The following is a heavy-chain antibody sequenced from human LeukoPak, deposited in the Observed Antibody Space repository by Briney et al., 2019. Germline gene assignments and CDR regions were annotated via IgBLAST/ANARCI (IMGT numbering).Heavy chain of an antibody. Sequence: ASETLSLTCTVSGGSISSYYWSWIRQPAGKGLEWIGRIYTSGSTNYNPSLKSRVTMSVDTSKKQFSLKLSSVTAADTAVYYCARWGESVAESGTFDHWGQGTLVTVSS. CDR2: IYTSGST. J-gene: IGHJ4*02. CDR1: GGSISSYY. V-gene: IGHV4-4*07. CDR3: ARWGESVAESGTFDH. D-gene: IGHD1-1*01.